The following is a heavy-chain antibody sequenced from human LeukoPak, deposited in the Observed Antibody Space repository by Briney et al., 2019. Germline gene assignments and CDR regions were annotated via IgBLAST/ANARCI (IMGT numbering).Heavy chain of an antibody. Sequence: PGGSLRLSCAASGFTFSSYAMSWVRQAPGKGLEWVSTISGSDGSTYYADSVKGRFTISRDNSKNTLYLQTNSLRAEDTAVYYCAKRGSGPFFMDVWGQGTTVTVSS. J-gene: IGHJ6*02. CDR3: AKRGSGPFFMDV. D-gene: IGHD3-10*01. CDR2: ISGSDGST. V-gene: IGHV3-23*01. CDR1: GFTFSSYA.